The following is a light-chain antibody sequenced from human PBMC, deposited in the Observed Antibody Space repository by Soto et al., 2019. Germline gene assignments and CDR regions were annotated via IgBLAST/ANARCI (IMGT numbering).Light chain of an antibody. V-gene: IGKV1-27*01. Sequence: DIQMTQSPSSLSAAVGDRVTITCRASQGIATYLAWYQQKPGKVPKLLIYAASTLQSGVPSRFSGSGSGTDFTLTISSLQPEDVATYYCQKYTRAPFTFGPGTKVDIK. J-gene: IGKJ3*01. CDR2: AAS. CDR3: QKYTRAPFT. CDR1: QGIATY.